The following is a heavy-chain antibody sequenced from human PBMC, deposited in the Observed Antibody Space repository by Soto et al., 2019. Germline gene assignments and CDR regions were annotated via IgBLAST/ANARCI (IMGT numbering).Heavy chain of an antibody. CDR1: GGSISSGGYY. CDR2: IYYSGST. D-gene: IGHD3-16*01. Sequence: PSETLSLTCTVSGGSISSGGYYWSWIRQHPGKGLEWIGYIYYSGSTYYNPSLKSRVTISVDTSKNQFSLKLSSVTAADTAVYYCARVQGWGVMSYFDYWGQGTLVTVSS. CDR3: ARVQGWGVMSYFDY. V-gene: IGHV4-31*03. J-gene: IGHJ4*02.